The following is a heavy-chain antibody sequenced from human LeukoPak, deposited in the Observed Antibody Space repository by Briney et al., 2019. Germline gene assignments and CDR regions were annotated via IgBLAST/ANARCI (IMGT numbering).Heavy chain of an antibody. CDR3: ARGYYDSSGYYYFHY. J-gene: IGHJ4*02. Sequence: SVTVSYKPCRYTFTRYYIHWVRQAPPQGLEWIGWVNPNSGGTNYAQKLQGRVNMTRDTPISTAYTELSRLRSDDTAVYYCARGYYDSSGYYYFHYGGQGTRVTVSS. CDR2: VNPNSGGT. V-gene: IGHV1-2*02. D-gene: IGHD3-22*01. CDR1: RYTFTRYY.